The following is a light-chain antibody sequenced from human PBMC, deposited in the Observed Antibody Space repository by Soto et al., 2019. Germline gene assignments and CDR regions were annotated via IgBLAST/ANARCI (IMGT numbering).Light chain of an antibody. CDR1: SSNIGATFD. Sequence: QSVLTQPPSVSGAPGQRVTISCAGTSSNIGATFDVHWYQQLPGTAPRLLIYANNNRPSGVPERFSGSKSGTSASLAIAGLQAEDEADYYCQSYDSSLSGSRFFGGGTKLTVL. V-gene: IGLV1-40*01. CDR2: ANN. J-gene: IGLJ2*01. CDR3: QSYDSSLSGSRF.